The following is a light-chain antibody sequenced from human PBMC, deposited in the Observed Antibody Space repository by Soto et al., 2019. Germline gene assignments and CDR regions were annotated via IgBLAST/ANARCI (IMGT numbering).Light chain of an antibody. CDR2: AAS. CDR1: QSVSGW. J-gene: IGKJ2*04. V-gene: IGKV1-12*01. Sequence: ASQSVSGWLAWYQQKPGEAPKLLIYAASSLQSGVPSRFSGSGFGTDFTLTTRSLQPEDTANSCCPVATSFDPCRLGEGTKVDIK. CDR3: PVATSFDPCR.